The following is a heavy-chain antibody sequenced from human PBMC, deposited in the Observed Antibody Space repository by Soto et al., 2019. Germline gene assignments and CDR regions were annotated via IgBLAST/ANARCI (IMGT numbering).Heavy chain of an antibody. CDR1: GFTFSTYW. V-gene: IGHV3-74*01. Sequence: GGSLRLSCAASGFTFSTYWMHWVRQAPGTGLEWVSRIKGDGSSTSYADSVKGRFTISGDNAKSTLYVQMNSLGAEDTAVYWCARGIRNYYGVDVWGQGTTVTVSS. CDR2: IKGDGSST. J-gene: IGHJ6*02. CDR3: ARGIRNYYGVDV.